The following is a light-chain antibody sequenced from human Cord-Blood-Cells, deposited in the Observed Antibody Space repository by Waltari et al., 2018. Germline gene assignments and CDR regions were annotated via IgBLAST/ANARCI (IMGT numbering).Light chain of an antibody. V-gene: IGKV3-15*01. CDR2: GAS. CDR3: QQYNNWPPFT. J-gene: IGKJ5*01. Sequence: EIVMTQSPATLSVSPGERATLSCRASQSVSSNFAWYQQKPGQAPRLLIYGASTRATGIPARCSGSGSGTEFTLTISSLQSEDFAVYYCQQYNNWPPFTFGQGTRLEIK. CDR1: QSVSSN.